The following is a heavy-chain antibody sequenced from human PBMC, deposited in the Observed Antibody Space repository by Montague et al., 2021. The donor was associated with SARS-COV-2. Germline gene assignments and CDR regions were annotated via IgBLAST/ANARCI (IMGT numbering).Heavy chain of an antibody. J-gene: IGHJ5*02. V-gene: IGHV4-59*01. CDR2: IYTSGST. CDR1: GGSISSYY. D-gene: IGHD3-10*01. Sequence: SETLSLTCTVSGGSISSYYWSWIRQPPGKGLEWIGYIYTSGSTNYNPSLKSRVTISVDTSRNQFSLKLTSVTAADTAVYYCARVPGAPGSWRLGSRGASTPQSFCFDPWGQGTLVTVSS. CDR3: ARVPGAPGSWRLGSRGASTPQSFCFDP.